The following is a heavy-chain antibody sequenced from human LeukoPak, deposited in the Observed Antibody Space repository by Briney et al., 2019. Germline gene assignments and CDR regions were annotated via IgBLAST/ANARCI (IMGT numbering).Heavy chain of an antibody. V-gene: IGHV3-72*01. CDR1: GFTFSDHY. CDR2: SRNNASSYTT. CDR3: GKIAINAQNRMEV. D-gene: IGHD2-21*01. J-gene: IGHJ6*01. Sequence: GGSQRLSCAASGFTFSDHYIVWVRHAPGKGLEWVGRSRNNASSYTTEYAASVEGRFPISRDVSESSFYLKMNSLRPGDRAVYYGGKIAINAQNRMEVWGQGNPVTVSS.